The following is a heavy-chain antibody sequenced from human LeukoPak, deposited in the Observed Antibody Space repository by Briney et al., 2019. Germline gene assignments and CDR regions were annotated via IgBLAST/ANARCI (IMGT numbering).Heavy chain of an antibody. J-gene: IGHJ4*02. D-gene: IGHD1-26*01. CDR2: IDPGDSDA. CDR3: ARESVGAFDL. V-gene: IGHV5-51*01. CDR1: GYSFTSYW. Sequence: GESLKISCKASGYSFTSYWIAWVRQMPGKGLEWMGIIDPGDSDARYSPSFQGQVTISVDKSITTASLQWSSLKVSDTALYYCARESVGAFDLWGQGTLVTVAS.